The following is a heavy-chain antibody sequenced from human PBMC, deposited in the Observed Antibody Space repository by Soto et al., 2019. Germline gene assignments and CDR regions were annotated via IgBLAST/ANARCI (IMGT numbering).Heavy chain of an antibody. CDR1: GYTFTSYG. CDR3: ARDGMEYCSGGSCSETDY. V-gene: IGHV1-18*01. J-gene: IGHJ4*02. CDR2: ISAYNGNT. D-gene: IGHD2-15*01. Sequence: ASVKVSCKASGYTFTSYGISWVRQAPGQGLEWMGWISAYNGNTNYAQKLQGRVTMTTDTSTSTAYMELRSLRSDDTAVYYCARDGMEYCSGGSCSETDYWGQGTLVTVSS.